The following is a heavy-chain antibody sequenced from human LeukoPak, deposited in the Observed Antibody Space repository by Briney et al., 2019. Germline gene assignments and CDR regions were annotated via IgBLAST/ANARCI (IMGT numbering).Heavy chain of an antibody. D-gene: IGHD5-18*01. CDR3: AKDIEYSYGWSFDY. V-gene: IGHV3-9*01. Sequence: GRSLRLSCAASGFTFDDYAMHWVRQAPGKGLEWVSGISWNSGSIGYADSMKGRFTISRDNAKNSLYLQMNSLRAEDTALYYCAKDIEYSYGWSFDYWGQGTLVTVSS. CDR1: GFTFDDYA. CDR2: ISWNSGSI. J-gene: IGHJ4*02.